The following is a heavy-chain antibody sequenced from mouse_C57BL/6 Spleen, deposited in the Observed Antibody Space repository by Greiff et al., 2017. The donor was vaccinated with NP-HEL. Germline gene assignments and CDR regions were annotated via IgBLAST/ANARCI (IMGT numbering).Heavy chain of an antibody. Sequence: DVKLVESGGGLVKPGGSLKLSCAASGFTFSDYGMHWVRQAPEKGLEWVAYISGGSSTIYYADTVKGRFTISRDNAKNTLFLQMTSLRSEDTAMYYCAGDGYHAYWGQGTSVTVSS. D-gene: IGHD2-3*01. CDR2: ISGGSSTI. J-gene: IGHJ4*01. CDR3: AGDGYHAY. CDR1: GFTFSDYG. V-gene: IGHV5-17*01.